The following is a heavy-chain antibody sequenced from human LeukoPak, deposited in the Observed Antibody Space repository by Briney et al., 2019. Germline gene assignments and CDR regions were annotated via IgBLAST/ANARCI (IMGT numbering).Heavy chain of an antibody. D-gene: IGHD6-13*01. V-gene: IGHV3-43*01. CDR3: AKARSSSWSYLES. CDR2: ISWEGSTT. CDR1: GFTFDDHT. J-gene: IGHJ4*02. Sequence: GGSLRLSCGASGFTFDDHTMHWVRQLPGKGLDWVSLISWEGSTTYYADSVKDRFTISRDTSKNSLYLQMNSLRTEDTALYYCAKARSSSWSYLESWGQGTLVTVSS.